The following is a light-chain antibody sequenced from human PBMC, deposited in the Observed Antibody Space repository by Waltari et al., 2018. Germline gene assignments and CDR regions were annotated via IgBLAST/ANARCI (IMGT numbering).Light chain of an antibody. Sequence: SYELTQPSSVSVSPGQTARITSSGDVLAKRYTRWYQQKPGQAPVLVIYKDSERPSGIPERFSGSSSGTTVTLTISGAQVEDEADYYCYSVDDNKRVFGGGTKLTVL. CDR1: VLAKRY. CDR3: YSVDDNKRV. J-gene: IGLJ2*01. CDR2: KDS. V-gene: IGLV3-27*01.